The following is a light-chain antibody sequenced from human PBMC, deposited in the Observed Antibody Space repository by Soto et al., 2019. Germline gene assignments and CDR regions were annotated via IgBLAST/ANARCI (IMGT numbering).Light chain of an antibody. CDR3: SSYTSISTLVV. CDR1: SSDVGGYNY. V-gene: IGLV2-14*01. CDR2: EVS. J-gene: IGLJ2*01. Sequence: QSALTQPASVSGSPGQSITISCTGTSSDVGGYNYVSWYQQHPGKAPKLMIYEVSYRPSGVSNRLSGSKSGNTASLTISGLQAEDEADYYCSSYTSISTLVVFGGGTKLTVL.